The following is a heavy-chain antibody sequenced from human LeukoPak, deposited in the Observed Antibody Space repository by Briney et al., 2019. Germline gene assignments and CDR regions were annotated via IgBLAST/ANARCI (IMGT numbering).Heavy chain of an antibody. D-gene: IGHD6-19*01. CDR1: GASITTHY. CDR2: ADYTGST. CDR3: AGGYSSDWYFNC. J-gene: IGHJ4*02. V-gene: IGHV4-59*11. Sequence: SETLSPTCSVPGASITTHYWSWIRQSPGEGLERIGYADYTGSTKYNPSLKSRVTVSLDTSNNQFSLKLDSVTAADTAVYYCAGGYSSDWYFNCWGQGTLVTVSS.